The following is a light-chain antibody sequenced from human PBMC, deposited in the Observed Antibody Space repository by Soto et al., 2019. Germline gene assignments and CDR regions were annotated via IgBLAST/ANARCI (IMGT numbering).Light chain of an antibody. CDR1: QGISSW. V-gene: IGKV1-12*01. CDR2: DAS. Sequence: DIQMTQSPSSVSASVGARVTITCRASQGISSWLAWYQQKPGKAPNLLIYDASSLCSGVPSRFRGSGSGTDFTLTINSLQAQEFATYYCQRANSFPPPLGQGTKLQI. J-gene: IGKJ2*01. CDR3: QRANSFPPP.